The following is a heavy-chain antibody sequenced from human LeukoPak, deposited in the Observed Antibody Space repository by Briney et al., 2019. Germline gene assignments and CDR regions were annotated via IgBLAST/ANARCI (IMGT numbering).Heavy chain of an antibody. Sequence: PSETLSRTCTVSGGSISSYYWSWIRQPPGKGLEWIGYIYYSGSTNYNPSLKSRVTISVDTSKNQFSLKLSSVTAADTAVYYCASPGDCGGDCYYYWGQGTLVTVSS. CDR3: ASPGDCGGDCYYY. CDR1: GGSISSYY. D-gene: IGHD2-21*02. V-gene: IGHV4-59*08. CDR2: IYYSGST. J-gene: IGHJ4*02.